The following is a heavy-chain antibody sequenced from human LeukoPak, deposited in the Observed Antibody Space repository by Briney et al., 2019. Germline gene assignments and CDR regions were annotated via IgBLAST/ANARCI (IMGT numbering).Heavy chain of an antibody. V-gene: IGHV4-59*01. CDR2: IYYSGST. CDR3: ARELVEMATLDY. CDR1: GGSISSYY. Sequence: SETLSLTCTVSGGSISSYYWSWIRQPPGKGLEWIGYIYYSGSTNYNPSLKSRVTISVDTSKSQLSLKLSSVTAADTAVYYCARELVEMATLDYWGQGTLVTVSS. D-gene: IGHD5-24*01. J-gene: IGHJ4*02.